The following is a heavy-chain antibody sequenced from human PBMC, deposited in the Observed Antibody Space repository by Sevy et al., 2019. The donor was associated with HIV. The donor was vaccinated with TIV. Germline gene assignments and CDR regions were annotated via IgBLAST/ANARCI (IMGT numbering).Heavy chain of an antibody. CDR2: ISAYNGNT. CDR3: ARQVAFSGSYYVDY. D-gene: IGHD1-26*01. J-gene: IGHJ4*02. V-gene: IGHV1-18*01. CDR1: GYTFTSYG. Sequence: ASVKVSCKASGYTFTSYGISWVRQAPGQGLEWMGWISAYNGNTNYAQKLQDRVTMTTDTSTSTAYMELRSLRSDDTAVYYCARQVAFSGSYYVDYWGQGTLVTVSS.